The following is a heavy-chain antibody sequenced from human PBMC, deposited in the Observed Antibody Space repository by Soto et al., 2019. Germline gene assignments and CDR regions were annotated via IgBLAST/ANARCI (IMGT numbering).Heavy chain of an antibody. CDR1: GVSISSSRYY. J-gene: IGHJ4*02. CDR2: IYYSGST. D-gene: IGHD3-9*01. V-gene: IGHV4-39*01. Sequence: TLSLTCTVSGVSISSSRYYWGWIRQPPGKGLEWIGSIYYSGSTYYNPSLKSRVTISVDTSKNQFSLKLSSVTAADTAVYYCARLDVLTGYYIDYWGQGTLVTVSS. CDR3: ARLDVLTGYYIDY.